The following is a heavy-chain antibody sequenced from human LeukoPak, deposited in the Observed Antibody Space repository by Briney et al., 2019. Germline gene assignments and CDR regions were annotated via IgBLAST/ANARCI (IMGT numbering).Heavy chain of an antibody. CDR1: GGSISSYY. D-gene: IGHD2-2*01. Sequence: SETLSLTCTVAGGSISSYYWSWIRQPAGKGLEWIGRIYTSGSTNYNPSLKSRVTMSVDTSKNQFSLKLSSVTAADTAVYYCAREQVVVPAAIVLRAFDIWGQGTMVTVSS. CDR3: AREQVVVPAAIVLRAFDI. J-gene: IGHJ3*02. CDR2: IYTSGST. V-gene: IGHV4-4*07.